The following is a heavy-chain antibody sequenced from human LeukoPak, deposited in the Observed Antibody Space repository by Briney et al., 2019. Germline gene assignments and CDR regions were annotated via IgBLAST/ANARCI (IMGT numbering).Heavy chain of an antibody. D-gene: IGHD5-12*01. CDR2: INHSGST. CDR3: ARSLVRLRHYYGMDV. V-gene: IGHV4-34*01. Sequence: PSETLSLTCAVYGGSFSGYYWSWIRQPPGKGLEWIGEINHSGSTNYNPSLKSRVTISADTSKNQFSLKLSSVTAADTAVYYCARSLVRLRHYYGMDVWGKGTTVTVSS. J-gene: IGHJ6*04. CDR1: GGSFSGYY.